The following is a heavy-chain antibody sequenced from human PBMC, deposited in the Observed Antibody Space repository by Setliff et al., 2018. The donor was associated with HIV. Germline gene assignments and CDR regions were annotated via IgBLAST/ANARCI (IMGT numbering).Heavy chain of an antibody. V-gene: IGHV4-59*11. CDR1: GGSISSHY. CDR2: IYYSGST. J-gene: IGHJ4*02. CDR3: ANRFRTSNNWYYFDY. Sequence: SETLSLTCTVSGGSISSHYWSWIRQPPGKGLEWIGSIYYSGSTNYNPSLKSRVTISVDTSKNQFSLKLSSVTAADTAIYYCANRFRTSNNWYYFDYWGPGTLVTVSS. D-gene: IGHD6-13*01.